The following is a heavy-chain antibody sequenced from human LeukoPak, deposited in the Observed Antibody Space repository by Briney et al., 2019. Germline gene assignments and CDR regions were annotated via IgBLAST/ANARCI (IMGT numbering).Heavy chain of an antibody. CDR2: INHSGST. J-gene: IGHJ4*02. D-gene: IGHD6-13*01. CDR1: GGSFSGYY. CDR3: AREAAAYDY. V-gene: IGHV4-34*01. Sequence: SETLSLTCAVYGGSFSGYYWSWIRQPPGKGLEWIGEINHSGSTNYNPSLKSRVTISVNTSKNQFSLKLSSVTAADTAVYYCAREAAAYDYWGQGTLVTVSS.